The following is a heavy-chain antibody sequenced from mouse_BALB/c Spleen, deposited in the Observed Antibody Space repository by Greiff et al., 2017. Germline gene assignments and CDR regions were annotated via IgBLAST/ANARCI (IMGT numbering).Heavy chain of an antibody. CDR2: ISSGGSYT. CDR3: TREGVDYAMDY. CDR1: GFTFSSYP. V-gene: IGHV5-6-4*01. J-gene: IGHJ4*01. Sequence: EVMLVESGGGLVKPGGSLKLSCAASGFTFSSYPMSWVRQTPEKRLEWVATISSGGSYTYYPDSVKGRFTISRDNAKNTLYLQMSSLKSEDTAMYYCTREGVDYAMDYWGQGTSVTVSS.